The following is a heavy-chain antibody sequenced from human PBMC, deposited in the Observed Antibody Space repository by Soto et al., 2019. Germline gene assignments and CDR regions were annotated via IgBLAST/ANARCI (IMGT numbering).Heavy chain of an antibody. D-gene: IGHD6-13*01. CDR2: IIPILGIA. J-gene: IGHJ4*02. V-gene: IGHV1-69*02. CDR3: ARVGTRGSRWYPY. CDR1: GGTFSSYT. Sequence: QVQLVQSGAEVKKPGSSVKVSCKASGGTFSSYTISWVRQAPGQGLEWMGRIIPILGIANYAQKFQGRVTXAXDXXTITAYMEMSSLRSEDTAGYYCARVGTRGSRWYPYWGQGTLVTVSS.